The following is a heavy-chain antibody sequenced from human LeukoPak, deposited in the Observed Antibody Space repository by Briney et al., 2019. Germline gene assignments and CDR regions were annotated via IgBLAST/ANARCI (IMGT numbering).Heavy chain of an antibody. J-gene: IGHJ4*02. CDR1: GYTFTSYD. D-gene: IGHD3-3*01. V-gene: IGHV1-8*03. CDR3: ARGGYYDFWSGYPYFDY. CDR2: MNPNSGNT. Sequence: GASVKVSCKASGYTFTSYDINWVRQATGQGLEWMGWMNPNSGNTGYAQKFQGRVTITRNTSISTAYMELSSLRSEDTAVYYCARGGYYDFWSGYPYFDYWGQGTLVTVSS.